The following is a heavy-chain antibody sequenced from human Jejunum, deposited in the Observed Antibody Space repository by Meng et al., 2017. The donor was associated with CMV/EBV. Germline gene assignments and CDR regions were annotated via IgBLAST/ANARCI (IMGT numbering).Heavy chain of an antibody. D-gene: IGHD2-15*01. CDR2: IHYSGST. J-gene: IGHJ4*02. CDR3: ARHSSRGGDFYY. V-gene: IGHV4-59*08. Sequence: QVQPQESVPALVEPSETLSLACRVSGDSISSYHWSWIRQPPRKGLEWIGHIHYSGSTNYNPSLKSRVTLSVDTSKNQFSLKLSSVTAADTAVYYCARHSSRGGDFYYWGQGTLVTVSS. CDR1: GDSISSYH.